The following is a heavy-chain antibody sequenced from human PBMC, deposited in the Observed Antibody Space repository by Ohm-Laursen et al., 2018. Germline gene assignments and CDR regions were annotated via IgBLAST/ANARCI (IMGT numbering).Heavy chain of an antibody. D-gene: IGHD3-22*01. Sequence: GSLRLSCSASGFTFSSYAMNWVRQAPGKGLEWVSTISGSGDSTYFADSVKGRFTISRDNSRNTLYLQMSSLRVEDTAVYYCAKDGPRTYESSGYYSDFWGQGTLVTVSS. V-gene: IGHV3-23*01. J-gene: IGHJ4*02. CDR3: AKDGPRTYESSGYYSDF. CDR2: ISGSGDST. CDR1: GFTFSSYA.